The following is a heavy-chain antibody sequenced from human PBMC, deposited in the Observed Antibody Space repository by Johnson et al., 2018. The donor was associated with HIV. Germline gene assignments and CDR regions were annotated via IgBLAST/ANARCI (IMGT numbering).Heavy chain of an antibody. CDR1: GFTFSSYA. Sequence: QMLLVESGGGVVQPGGSLRLSCAASGFTFSSYAMHWVRQAPGKGLEWVSAISGSGGSTYYADSVKGRFTISRDSSKNTLYLQMNSLRAEDTAVYYCARGGRVYDSDGRDAFDMWGHGTMVTVSS. CDR3: ARGGRVYDSDGRDAFDM. J-gene: IGHJ3*02. CDR2: ISGSGGST. D-gene: IGHD3-22*01. V-gene: IGHV3-NL1*01.